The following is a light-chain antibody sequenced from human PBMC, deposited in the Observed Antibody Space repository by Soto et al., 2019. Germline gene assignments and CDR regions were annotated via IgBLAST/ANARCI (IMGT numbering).Light chain of an antibody. Sequence: EIVLTQSPGTLSLSPGERATLSCRASQSVSSSYLAWYQQKTGQAPRLLIYGESSRATGIPARFSGSGSGTDFTLTISRLEPEDFAVYYCQKYSASPRTFGQGTKVDI. CDR3: QKYSASPRT. V-gene: IGKV3-20*01. CDR1: QSVSSSY. CDR2: GES. J-gene: IGKJ1*01.